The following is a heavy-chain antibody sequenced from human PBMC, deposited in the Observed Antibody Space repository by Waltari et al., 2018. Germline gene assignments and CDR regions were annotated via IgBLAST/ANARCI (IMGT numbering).Heavy chain of an antibody. V-gene: IGHV4-59*01. CDR3: VRGGPGSYWYFDL. CDR1: GGSISSYY. Sequence: QVQLQESGPGLVKPSETLSLTCTVSGGSISSYYWRWIRQPPGKGLEWIGYIYYSGSTNYNPSLKSRVTISVDTSKNQFSLKLSSVTAADTAVYYCVRGGPGSYWYFDLWGRGTLVTVSS. J-gene: IGHJ2*01. D-gene: IGHD3-16*01. CDR2: IYYSGST.